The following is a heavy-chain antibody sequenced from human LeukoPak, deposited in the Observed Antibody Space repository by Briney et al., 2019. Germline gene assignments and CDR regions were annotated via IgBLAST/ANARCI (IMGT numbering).Heavy chain of an antibody. D-gene: IGHD2-2*01. CDR1: GFTFSSYA. V-gene: IGHV3-64*01. CDR3: AREIVVVPAYAFDI. CDR2: ISSNGGST. J-gene: IGHJ3*02. Sequence: SGGSLRLSCAASGFTFSSYATHWVRQAPGKGLEYVSAISSNGGSTYYANSVKGRFTISRDNSKNTLYLQMGSLRAEDMAVYYCAREIVVVPAYAFDIWGQGTMVTVSS.